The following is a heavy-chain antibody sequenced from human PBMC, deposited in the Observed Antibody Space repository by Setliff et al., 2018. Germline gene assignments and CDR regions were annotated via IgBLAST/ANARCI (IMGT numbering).Heavy chain of an antibody. V-gene: IGHV1-3*01. CDR3: ARIGFGYYSTSGAWYFDN. D-gene: IGHD2-8*01. J-gene: IGHJ4*02. Sequence: ASVKVSCKASGYSFTSYTIHWARQAPGQGLEWMGWIRPGNGNTAYSQKIQDRVTITRDTSASTAYMELSSLRSEDTAVYYCARIGFGYYSTSGAWYFDNWGQGTLVTVSS. CDR2: IRPGNGNT. CDR1: GYSFTSYT.